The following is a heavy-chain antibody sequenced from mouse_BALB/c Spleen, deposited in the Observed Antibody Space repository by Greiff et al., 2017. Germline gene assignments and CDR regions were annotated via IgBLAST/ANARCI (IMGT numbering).Heavy chain of an antibody. D-gene: IGHD2-3*01. V-gene: IGHV5-9-4*01. Sequence: EVQLVESGGGLVKPGGSLKLSCAASGFTFSSYAMSWVRQSPEKRLEWVAEISSGGSYTYYPATVTGRFTISRDNAKNTLYLEMSSLTSEDTAMYYCASDYDCNYYAMDYWGQGTSVTVSS. J-gene: IGHJ4*01. CDR1: GFTFSSYA. CDR2: ISSGGSYT. CDR3: ASDYDCNYYAMDY.